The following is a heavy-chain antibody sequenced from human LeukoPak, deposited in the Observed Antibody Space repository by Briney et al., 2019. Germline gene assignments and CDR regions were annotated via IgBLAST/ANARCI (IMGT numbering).Heavy chain of an antibody. V-gene: IGHV2-5*02. D-gene: IGHD3-9*01. Sequence: SGPTLVKPTETLTLTCTFSGFSLNTRGVGVGWIRQPPGKALEWLAPIYWDDDKHYSPSLKSRLTITKDTSKNEVVLTMTNMDPVDTATYYCAHRRRLNYDILTGYLDWGQGTLVTVSS. CDR2: IYWDDDK. CDR3: AHRRRLNYDILTGYLD. CDR1: GFSLNTRGVG. J-gene: IGHJ4*02.